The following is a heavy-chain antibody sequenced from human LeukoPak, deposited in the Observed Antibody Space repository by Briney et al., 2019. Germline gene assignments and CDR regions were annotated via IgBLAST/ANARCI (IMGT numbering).Heavy chain of an antibody. J-gene: IGHJ4*02. CDR2: INTNTGNP. V-gene: IGHV7-4-1*02. CDR3: AREERSQIAAAGKNY. D-gene: IGHD6-13*01. CDR1: GYTFTSYA. Sequence: ASVKVSCKASGYTFTSYAMNLVRQAPGQGLEWMGWINTNTGNPTYAQGFTGRFVFSLDTSVSTAYLQISSLKAEDTAVYYCAREERSQIAAAGKNYWGQGTLVTVSS.